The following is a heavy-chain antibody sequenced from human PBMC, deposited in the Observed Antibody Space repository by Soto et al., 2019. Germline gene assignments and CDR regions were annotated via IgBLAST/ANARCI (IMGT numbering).Heavy chain of an antibody. Sequence: EVQLVESGGGLVQPGRSLRLSCAASGFTFDDYAMHWVRQAPGKGLEWVSGISCNSGSIGYADSVKGRFTISRDNAKNSLYLQMNSLRAEDTALYYCAKESVAGTLTFYYYMDFWGKGTTVTVSS. CDR2: ISCNSGSI. D-gene: IGHD6-19*01. V-gene: IGHV3-9*01. CDR1: GFTFDDYA. J-gene: IGHJ6*03. CDR3: AKESVAGTLTFYYYMDF.